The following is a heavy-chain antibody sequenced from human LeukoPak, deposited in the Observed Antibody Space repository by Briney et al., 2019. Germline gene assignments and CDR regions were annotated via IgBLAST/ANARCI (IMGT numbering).Heavy chain of an antibody. J-gene: IGHJ4*02. D-gene: IGHD6-19*01. CDR2: MSYSGSS. CDR3: ARARIEVTATSFDY. Sequence: PSETLSLTCTVSGGSISRYYWSWIRQPPGKGLEWIGYMSYSGSSNYNPSLKSRVTISVDTSKNQFSLKLSSVTAVDTAVYYCARARIEVTATSFDYWGQGTLVTVSS. V-gene: IGHV4-59*01. CDR1: GGSISRYY.